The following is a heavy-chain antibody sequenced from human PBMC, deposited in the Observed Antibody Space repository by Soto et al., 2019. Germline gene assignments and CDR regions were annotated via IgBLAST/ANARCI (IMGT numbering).Heavy chain of an antibody. CDR2: IYYSGKN. V-gene: IGHV4-59*12. D-gene: IGHD4-17*01. CDR1: GDYISSYY. Sequence: SETLSLTCTVSGDYISSYYWSWIRQPPGKGLEWNAYIYYSGKNNYKPSLKNRVTISVDTSRTQFSLKVSSVTAADTAVYYCARETYGDYVGYFDPWGQGTLVTVSS. J-gene: IGHJ5*02. CDR3: ARETYGDYVGYFDP.